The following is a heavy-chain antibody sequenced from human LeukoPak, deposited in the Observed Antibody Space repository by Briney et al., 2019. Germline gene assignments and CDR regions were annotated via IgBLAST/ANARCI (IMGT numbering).Heavy chain of an antibody. Sequence: PVKVSCKASGGTFSSYAISWVRQAPGQGLGWMGGIIPIFGTANYAQKFQGRVTITADESTSTAYMELSSLRSEDTAVYYCAGTGTKTYYYDSSGYYYDWGQGTLVTVSS. V-gene: IGHV1-69*13. CDR2: IIPIFGTA. J-gene: IGHJ4*02. D-gene: IGHD3-22*01. CDR1: GGTFSSYA. CDR3: AGTGTKTYYYDSSGYYYD.